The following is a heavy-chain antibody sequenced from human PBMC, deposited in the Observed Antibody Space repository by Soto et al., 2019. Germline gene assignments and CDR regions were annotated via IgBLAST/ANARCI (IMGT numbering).Heavy chain of an antibody. D-gene: IGHD2-2*01. CDR1: GFSLSTSGVG. V-gene: IGHV2-5*02. J-gene: IGHJ6*03. CDR2: IYWDDDK. Sequence: QITLKESGPTLVKLTQTLTLTCTFSGFSLSTSGVGVCWIRQPPGKALECLELIYWDDDKRYSPFLKSRLAITKHTSKNQVVLTMTNMEPVDTATCYYAHRPEDIVVVPAAVGMPNYYYYYMDVWGKGTTVTVSS. CDR3: AHRPEDIVVVPAAVGMPNYYYYYMDV.